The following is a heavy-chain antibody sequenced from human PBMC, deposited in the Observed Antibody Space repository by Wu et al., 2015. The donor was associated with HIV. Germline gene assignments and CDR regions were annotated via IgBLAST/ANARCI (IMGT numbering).Heavy chain of an antibody. CDR3: AREGRSAQRLFHFDD. D-gene: IGHD2-15*01. Sequence: QAQLVQSGPEAKRPGASVKVSCKASYVLTSYPIGWVRQATGQGLEWMGWMNPNSGNTGYAQKFQGRVTMTTDTSTKTVYLELKSLTSDDTAVYYCAREGRSAQRLFHFDDWARGPWSPSPQ. CDR1: YVLTSYP. V-gene: IGHV1-18*01. J-gene: IGHJ4*02. CDR2: MNPNSGNT.